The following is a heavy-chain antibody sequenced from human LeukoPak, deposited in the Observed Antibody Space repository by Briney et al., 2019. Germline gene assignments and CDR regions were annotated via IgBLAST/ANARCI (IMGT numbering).Heavy chain of an antibody. D-gene: IGHD4-17*01. CDR3: AKDLTVTTDNWFDP. CDR2: ISGSGGST. J-gene: IGHJ5*02. V-gene: IGHV3-23*01. Sequence: TGGSLRLSCAASGFTFSLYDMSWVRQAPGKGLEWVSAISGSGGSTYYADSVKGRFTISRDNSKNTLYLQMNSLRAEDTAVYYCAKDLTVTTDNWFDPWGQGTLVTVSS. CDR1: GFTFSLYD.